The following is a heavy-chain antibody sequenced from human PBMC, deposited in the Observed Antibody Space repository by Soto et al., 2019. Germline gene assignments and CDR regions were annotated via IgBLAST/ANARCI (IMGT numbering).Heavy chain of an antibody. Sequence: GASVKVSCKASGGTFSSYAISWVRQAPGQGLEWMGGIIPIFGKAKYAQKFQGRVTITADESTSTAYMELSSLRSEDTAVYYCAGSEFSGIVVVTYFDYWGQGTLVTVSS. CDR2: IIPIFGKA. CDR3: AGSEFSGIVVVTYFDY. D-gene: IGHD3-22*01. J-gene: IGHJ4*02. CDR1: GGTFSSYA. V-gene: IGHV1-69*13.